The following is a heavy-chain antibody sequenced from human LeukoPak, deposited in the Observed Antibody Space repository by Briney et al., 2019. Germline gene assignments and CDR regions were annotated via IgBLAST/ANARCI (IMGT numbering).Heavy chain of an antibody. CDR1: GFTFSDYY. V-gene: IGHV3-23*01. CDR3: AKENEPRSSRPRRWFDP. CDR2: ISGSGGST. Sequence: PGGSLRLSCAASGFTFSDYYMSWIRQAPGKGLEWVSAISGSGGSTYYADSVKGRFTISRDNSKNTLYLQMNSLRAEDTAVYYCAKENEPRSSRPRRWFDPWGQGTLVTVSS. D-gene: IGHD1-1*01. J-gene: IGHJ5*02.